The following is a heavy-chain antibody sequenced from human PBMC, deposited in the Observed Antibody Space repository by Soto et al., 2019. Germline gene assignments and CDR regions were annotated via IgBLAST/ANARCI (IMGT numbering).Heavy chain of an antibody. D-gene: IGHD6-13*01. CDR3: ARGTAAAGYNR. J-gene: IGHJ4*03. CDR2: TYYGSKWYN. CDR1: GDRVSSSRSA. Sequence: PSQTLPHTSASSGDRVSSSRSAWYQIKKSPSGGLEWLGRTYYGSKWYNDYAVSVKGRIIINPDTSKTQFSLQLNAVIPEDTAVYYCARGTAAAGYNRWGQGTPVTVSS. V-gene: IGHV6-1*01.